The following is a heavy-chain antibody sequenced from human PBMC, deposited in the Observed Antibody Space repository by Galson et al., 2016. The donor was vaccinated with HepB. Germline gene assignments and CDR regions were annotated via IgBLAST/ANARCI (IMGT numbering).Heavy chain of an antibody. CDR2: INESGGR. Sequence: ETLSLTCAVYGGSFSGYYWSWIRQSPGTGLEWIGEINESGGRNPNPSPQSRASISVDTSKNQLSLKLSSVTAADTAVYYCARGPYYHNNSGYPFDYWGQGTLVTVTS. D-gene: IGHD3-22*01. J-gene: IGHJ4*02. CDR3: ARGPYYHNNSGYPFDY. V-gene: IGHV4-34*04. CDR1: GGSFSGYY.